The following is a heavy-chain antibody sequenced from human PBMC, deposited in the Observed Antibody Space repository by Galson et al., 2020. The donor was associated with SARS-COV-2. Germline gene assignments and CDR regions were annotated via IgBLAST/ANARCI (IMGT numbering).Heavy chain of an antibody. D-gene: IGHD2-2*01. CDR2: IWYDGSNK. Sequence: QLGESLKISCAASGFTFSSYGMHWVRQAPGKGLEWVAVIWYDGSNKYYADSVKGRFTISRDNSKNTLYLQMNSLRAEDTAVYYCAKKRAPYCSSTSCYGDYYYMDVWGKGTTVTVSS. J-gene: IGHJ6*03. V-gene: IGHV3-33*06. CDR1: GFTFSSYG. CDR3: AKKRAPYCSSTSCYGDYYYMDV.